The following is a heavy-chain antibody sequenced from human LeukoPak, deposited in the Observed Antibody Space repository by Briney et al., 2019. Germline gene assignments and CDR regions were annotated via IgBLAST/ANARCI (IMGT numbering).Heavy chain of an antibody. CDR3: ARAGSHQWLGEGLNWFDP. Sequence: GASVKVSCKASGYTFTGYYMHWVRQAPGQGLEWMGWINPNSGGTNYAQKFQGRVTMTRDTSISTAYMELSRLRSDDTAVYYCARAGSHQWLGEGLNWFDPWGQGTLVTVSS. CDR2: INPNSGGT. CDR1: GYTFTGYY. V-gene: IGHV1-2*02. D-gene: IGHD6-19*01. J-gene: IGHJ5*02.